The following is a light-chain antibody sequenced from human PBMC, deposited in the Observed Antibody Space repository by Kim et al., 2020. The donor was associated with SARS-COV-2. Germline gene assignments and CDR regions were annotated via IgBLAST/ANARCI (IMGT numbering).Light chain of an antibody. Sequence: QSYTTSCPGNNNAVGYYNSVSWYQQHPGKAPKLIIYDVTARASGVSNRVSGSQSGNTASLAISGLRAEDEADYYCSSHTTSSTYVFGSGTKVTVL. J-gene: IGLJ1*01. CDR3: SSHTTSSTYV. CDR2: DVT. CDR1: NNAVGYYNS. V-gene: IGLV2-14*03.